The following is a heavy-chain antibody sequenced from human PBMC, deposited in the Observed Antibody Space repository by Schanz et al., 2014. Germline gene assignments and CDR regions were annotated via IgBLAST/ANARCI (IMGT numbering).Heavy chain of an antibody. Sequence: QVDLVESGGGVVQPGRSLTLSCAVSTSLFSRSVIHWVRQAPGKGLEWVAVMWNDGIKTHYADSGKGRFTISRDNSKNTVYLQMNSLRTDDTAMYYCGRDPNTSAWLPYFDTWGQGTLVTVSS. J-gene: IGHJ4*02. D-gene: IGHD6-19*01. CDR1: TSLFSRSV. V-gene: IGHV3-30*04. CDR2: MWNDGIKT. CDR3: GRDPNTSAWLPYFDT.